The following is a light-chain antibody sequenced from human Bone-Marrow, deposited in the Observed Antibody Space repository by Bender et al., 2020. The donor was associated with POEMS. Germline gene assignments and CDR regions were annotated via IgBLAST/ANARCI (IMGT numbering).Light chain of an antibody. Sequence: SYELSQPPSVSVSPGQTAHITCSGDKLGYKYVSWYQQKPGQSPLLVIYQDKHRPSAISERFSGSTSGDTATLTIRGTQIMDEADYFCQTWDSSLAVFGGGTKLTVL. CDR3: QTWDSSLAV. J-gene: IGLJ2*01. V-gene: IGLV3-1*01. CDR2: QDK. CDR1: KLGYKY.